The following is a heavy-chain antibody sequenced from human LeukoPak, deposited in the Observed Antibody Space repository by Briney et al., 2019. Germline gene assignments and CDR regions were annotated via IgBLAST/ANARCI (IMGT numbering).Heavy chain of an antibody. V-gene: IGHV5-51*01. J-gene: IGHJ4*02. CDR2: IYPGDSDT. Sequence: GESLKISWQRSGYTFTTYWIGWARQLPGKGLEWIGTIYPGDSDTRYSPSFQGQVTISADKSISTAYLQWSSLKASDTAMYYCARHSRGLLSKTSSTSYDYWGQGTLVTVSS. D-gene: IGHD2-2*01. CDR3: ARHSRGLLSKTSSTSYDY. CDR1: GYTFTTYW.